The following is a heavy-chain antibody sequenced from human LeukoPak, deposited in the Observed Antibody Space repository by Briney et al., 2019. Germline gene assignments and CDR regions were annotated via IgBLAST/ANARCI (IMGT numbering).Heavy chain of an antibody. CDR2: IYYSGRT. J-gene: IGHJ1*01. D-gene: IGHD3-22*01. CDR3: ARRRYYDGSVYWE. Sequence: SETLSLTCSVSGDSFSRSDSYWDWIRQPPGKGLEWIGTIYYSGRTYYSPSLKSRVTMSVYPSNNPFSLKLRPVAAADPALYSRARRRYYDGSVYWEGGQGTLLGVSS. V-gene: IGHV4-39*01. CDR1: GDSFSRSDSY.